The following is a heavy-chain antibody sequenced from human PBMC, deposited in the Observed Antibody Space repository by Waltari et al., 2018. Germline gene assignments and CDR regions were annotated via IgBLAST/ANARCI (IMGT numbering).Heavy chain of an antibody. J-gene: IGHJ4*02. CDR3: ARGGASSRHFPY. D-gene: IGHD3-3*02. V-gene: IGHV4-61*01. Sequence: QVQLQESGPGLVKPSETLSLTCTVSGGPVNSGTYYWRWIRQPPGKGLEWIGYISYSGITKYTPSLESRVTMSIDTSKNRFSLRLSSVTAADTAVYYCARGGASSRHFPYWGQGTLVTVSS. CDR2: ISYSGIT. CDR1: GGPVNSGTYY.